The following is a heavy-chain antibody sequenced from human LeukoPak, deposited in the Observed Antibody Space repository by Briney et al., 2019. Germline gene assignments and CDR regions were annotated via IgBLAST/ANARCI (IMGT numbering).Heavy chain of an antibody. V-gene: IGHV1-46*01. J-gene: IGHJ4*02. CDR1: GFIFTDYH. Sequence: ASVKVSCKTSGFIFTDYHIHWVRQAPGQGLEWMGIINPSGGSISYAQKFQGRVTMTRDTSTSTVYMELSSLRSEDTAVYYCARGTVERSTMGDYWGQGTLVTVSS. D-gene: IGHD5-24*01. CDR3: ARGTVERSTMGDY. CDR2: INPSGGSI.